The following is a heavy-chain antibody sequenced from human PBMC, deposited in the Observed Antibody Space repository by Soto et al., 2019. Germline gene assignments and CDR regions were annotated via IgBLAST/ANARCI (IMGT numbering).Heavy chain of an antibody. J-gene: IGHJ6*02. CDR1: GYTFTGYY. CDR2: ISPNSGGT. CDR3: ARGYCSSTSCSDYYYYYGMDV. D-gene: IGHD2-2*01. V-gene: IGHV1-2*02. Sequence: ASVKVSCKASGYTFTGYYMHWVRQAPGQGLEWMGWISPNSGGTNYAQKFQGRVTMTRDTSISTAYMELSRLRSDDTAVYYCARGYCSSTSCSDYYYYYGMDVWGQGTTVTVSS.